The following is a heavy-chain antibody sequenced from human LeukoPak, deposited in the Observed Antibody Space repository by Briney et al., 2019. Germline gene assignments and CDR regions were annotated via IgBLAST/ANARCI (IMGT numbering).Heavy chain of an antibody. D-gene: IGHD2/OR15-2a*01. J-gene: IGHJ4*02. CDR3: ARDSETYCSRTTFYRDY. CDR2: ISAYNGNT. Sequence: ASVKVSCKASGYTFTSYGISWVRQAPGQGLEWMGWISAYNGNTNYAQKFQGRVTMTTDTSTSTVYMELRSLRSDDTAVYYCARDSETYCSRTTFYRDYWGQGTLVTVSS. V-gene: IGHV1-18*01. CDR1: GYTFTSYG.